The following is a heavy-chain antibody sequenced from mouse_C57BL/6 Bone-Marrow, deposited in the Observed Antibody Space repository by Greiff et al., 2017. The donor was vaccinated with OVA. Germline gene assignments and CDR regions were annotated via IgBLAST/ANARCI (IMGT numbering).Heavy chain of an antibody. J-gene: IGHJ2*01. V-gene: IGHV1-72*01. Sequence: QVQLQQPGAELVKPGASVKLSCKASGYTFTSYWMHWVKQRPGRGLEWIGRIDPNSGGTKYNEKFKSKATLTVDKPSSTAYMQLSSLTSEDSEVYYGERSEGYVLGYYFDYWGQGTTLTVSS. CDR1: GYTFTSYW. CDR2: IDPNSGGT. CDR3: ERSEGYVLGYYFDY.